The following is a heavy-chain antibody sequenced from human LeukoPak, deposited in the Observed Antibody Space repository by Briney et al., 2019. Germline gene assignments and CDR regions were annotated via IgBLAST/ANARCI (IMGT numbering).Heavy chain of an antibody. CDR1: GFTFSNYG. CDR2: IWYDGVNK. J-gene: IGHJ4*02. Sequence: GRSLRLSCAASGFTFSNYGMHWVRQTPGKGLEWVGTIWYDGVNKYYADAVKGRFTISRDNSKNTLYLQMNSLRAEDTAVYYCARDRRVYFDYWGQGTLVTVSS. D-gene: IGHD6-13*01. V-gene: IGHV3-33*01. CDR3: ARDRRVYFDY.